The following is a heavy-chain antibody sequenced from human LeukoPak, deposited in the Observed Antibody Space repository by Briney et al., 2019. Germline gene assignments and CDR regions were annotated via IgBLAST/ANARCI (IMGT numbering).Heavy chain of an antibody. CDR1: GGSISSGGYY. CDR2: IYYSGST. J-gene: IGHJ4*02. Sequence: SETLSLSCTVSGGSISSGGYYWSWIRQHPGKGLEWIGYIYYSGSTYYNPSLKSRVTISVDTSKNQFSLKLSSVTAADTAVYYCARVYTGYSYGYGLNYFDYWGQGTLVTVSS. V-gene: IGHV4-31*03. CDR3: ARVYTGYSYGYGLNYFDY. D-gene: IGHD5-18*01.